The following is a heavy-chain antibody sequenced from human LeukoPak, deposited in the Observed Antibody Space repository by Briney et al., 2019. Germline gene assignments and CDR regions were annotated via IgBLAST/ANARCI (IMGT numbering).Heavy chain of an antibody. V-gene: IGHV4-34*01. CDR1: GVSFSGYY. Sequence: PSETLSLTCAVYGVSFSGYYWSWIRQPPGKGLEWIGEINHSGSTNYNPSLKSRVTISVDRSKNQFSLRLTSVTAADTAVYYCARVRWDSSSSEDYWGQGTLVTVSS. CDR3: ARVRWDSSSSEDY. CDR2: INHSGST. D-gene: IGHD6-6*01. J-gene: IGHJ4*02.